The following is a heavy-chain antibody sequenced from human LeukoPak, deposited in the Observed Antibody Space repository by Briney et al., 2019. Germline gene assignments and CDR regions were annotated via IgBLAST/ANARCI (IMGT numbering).Heavy chain of an antibody. V-gene: IGHV4-38-2*01. CDR2: IYHSGST. CDR1: GYSISSGYY. CDR3: ARSLRITVFGEFIG. Sequence: MPSETLTLPCAVSGYSISSGYYWGWIRQPPGQGLEWSGRIYHSGSTYYNPSVKSRVTISVDTSKNQFSLKLSSVTAADTAVYYCARSLRITVFGEFIGWGQGTLVTVSS. J-gene: IGHJ4*02. D-gene: IGHD3-3*01.